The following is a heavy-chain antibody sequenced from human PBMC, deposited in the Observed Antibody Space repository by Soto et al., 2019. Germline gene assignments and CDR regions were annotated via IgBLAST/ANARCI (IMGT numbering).Heavy chain of an antibody. V-gene: IGHV4-59*01. CDR3: AREHTRVSTSYLDY. Sequence: PSETLSLTCTVSGGSISSFYWSWIRQTPGKGLEWIGYIYYSGSTNYNPSLKSRVTISVHTSKNQFSLKLSSVTAADTAVYYCAREHTRVSTSYLDYGAQGTLVTVSS. J-gene: IGHJ4*02. CDR1: GGSISSFY. CDR2: IYYSGST.